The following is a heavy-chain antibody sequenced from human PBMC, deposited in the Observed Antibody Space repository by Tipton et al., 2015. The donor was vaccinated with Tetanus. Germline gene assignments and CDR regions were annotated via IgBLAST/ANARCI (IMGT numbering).Heavy chain of an antibody. D-gene: IGHD4-17*01. CDR3: ARSSYGTFSYYVDV. CDR2: IYYSGTT. CDR1: GGSFSSGGYF. V-gene: IGHV4-31*03. J-gene: IGHJ6*03. Sequence: GLVKPSQTLTLTCTVSGGSFSSGGYFWSWIRQRPGKGLEWILYIYYSGTTYYNPSLKSRVTFSVDTSKNQFPLELTSATAADTAVYYCARSSYGTFSYYVDVWGKGTTVTVSS.